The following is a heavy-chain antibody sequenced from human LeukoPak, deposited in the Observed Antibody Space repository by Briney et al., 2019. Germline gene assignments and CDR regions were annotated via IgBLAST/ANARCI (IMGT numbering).Heavy chain of an antibody. CDR3: ARGRQDVTMIVVVMTAVSYYLYV. CDR1: GGSFSGYY. J-gene: IGHJ6*03. D-gene: IGHD3-22*01. CDR2: MNPSGST. Sequence: SETLSLTCAVSGGSFSGYYWTWIRQTPEKGLEWIGEMNPSGSTNYNPSLKSRVTISVDTSKNQFSLELSSVTAADTAVYYCARGRQDVTMIVVVMTAVSYYLYVWGKGTTVTVS. V-gene: IGHV4-34*01.